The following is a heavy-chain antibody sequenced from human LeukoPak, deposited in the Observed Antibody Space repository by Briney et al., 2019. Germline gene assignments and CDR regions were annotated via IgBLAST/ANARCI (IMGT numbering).Heavy chain of an antibody. Sequence: PGGSLRLSCAASGFTFSSYVMSWVRQAPGKGLEWVSGINWNGGSTGYADSVKGRFTISRDNAKNSLYLQMNSLRAEDTALYYCARGGITIFGVVSYMDVWGKGTTVTVSS. CDR3: ARGGITIFGVVSYMDV. D-gene: IGHD3-3*01. CDR1: GFTFSSYV. CDR2: INWNGGST. V-gene: IGHV3-20*04. J-gene: IGHJ6*03.